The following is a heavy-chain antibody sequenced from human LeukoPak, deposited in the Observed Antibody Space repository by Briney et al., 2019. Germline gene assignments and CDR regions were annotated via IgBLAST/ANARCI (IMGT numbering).Heavy chain of an antibody. CDR3: ARGLGLTAVTEYYFDY. Sequence: PSETLSLTCTVSGDSVSIYYWSWIRPPPGKGLEWIGYISYSGSTDYNPSLKSRVTISVDTSKNQFSLKLSSVTAADTAVYYCARGLGLTAVTEYYFDYWGQGTLVTVSS. J-gene: IGHJ4*02. D-gene: IGHD4-17*01. CDR1: GDSVSIYY. CDR2: ISYSGST. V-gene: IGHV4-59*08.